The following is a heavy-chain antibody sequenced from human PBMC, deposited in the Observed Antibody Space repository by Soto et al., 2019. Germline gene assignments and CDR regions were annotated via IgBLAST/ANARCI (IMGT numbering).Heavy chain of an antibody. Sequence: SETLSLTCTVFCGSITNHYSCWSWIRQPPGEGLEWIGHIFDSGTTYTNPSLRSQVAISLDTSKNHFSLTLSSVTAADTAVYYCARGPSGDKVHYWGQGALVTVS. V-gene: IGHV4-30-4*01. J-gene: IGHJ4*02. D-gene: IGHD7-27*01. CDR3: ARGPSGDKVHY. CDR2: IFDSGTT. CDR1: CGSITNHYSC.